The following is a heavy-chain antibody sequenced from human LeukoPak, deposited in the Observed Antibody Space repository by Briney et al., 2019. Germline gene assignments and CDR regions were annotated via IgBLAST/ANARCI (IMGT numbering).Heavy chain of an antibody. CDR2: ISYDGSNK. CDR1: GFTFSSYA. Sequence: PGRSLRLSCAASGFTFSSYAMHWVRQAPGKGLEWVAVISYDGSNKYYADSGKGRFTISRDNSKNTLYLQMNSLRAEDTAVYYCARDGYCSSTSCLGIYGMDVWGQGTTVTVSS. CDR3: ARDGYCSSTSCLGIYGMDV. D-gene: IGHD2-2*03. V-gene: IGHV3-30-3*01. J-gene: IGHJ6*02.